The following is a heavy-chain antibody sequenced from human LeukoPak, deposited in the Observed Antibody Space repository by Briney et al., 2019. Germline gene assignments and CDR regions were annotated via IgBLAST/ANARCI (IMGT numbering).Heavy chain of an antibody. CDR1: GGSISSSSYY. CDR2: IYTSGST. V-gene: IGHV4-61*02. CDR3: ARVNTHCSSTSCSSGDFDY. J-gene: IGHJ4*02. D-gene: IGHD2-2*01. Sequence: SETLSLTCTVSGGSISSSSYYWSWIRQPAGKGLEWIGRIYTSGSTNYNPSLKSRVTMSVDTSKNQFSLKLSSVTAADTAAYYCARVNTHCSSTSCSSGDFDYWGQGTLVTVSS.